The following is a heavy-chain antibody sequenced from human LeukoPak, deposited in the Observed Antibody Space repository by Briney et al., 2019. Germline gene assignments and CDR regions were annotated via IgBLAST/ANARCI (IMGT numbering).Heavy chain of an antibody. J-gene: IGHJ4*02. CDR2: IYSGEIT. V-gene: IGHV3-53*01. CDR1: GFTVTRNY. Sequence: PGGSLRLSCTASGFTVTRNYMSWVRQAPGKGLECVSAIYSGEITEYADSVKGRFTISRDSSKNTLYLQMNSLRTEDTAVYYCATLYGGQRADGYWGQGTLVTVSS. CDR3: ATLYGGQRADGY. D-gene: IGHD2-15*01.